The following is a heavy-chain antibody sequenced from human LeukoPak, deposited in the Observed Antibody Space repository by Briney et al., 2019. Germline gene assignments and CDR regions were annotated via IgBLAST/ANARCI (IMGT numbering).Heavy chain of an antibody. CDR2: IIPSFGTA. V-gene: IGHV1-69*05. CDR1: GYTFTSYG. CDR3: AIVREDLYDYVWSH. D-gene: IGHD3-16*01. Sequence: GASVKVSCKASGYTFTSYGISWVRQAPGQGLEWMGRIIPSFGTANYAQKFQGRVTITTDESTSTAYMELSSLRSEDTAVYYCAIVREDLYDYVWSHWGQGTLVTVSS. J-gene: IGHJ4*02.